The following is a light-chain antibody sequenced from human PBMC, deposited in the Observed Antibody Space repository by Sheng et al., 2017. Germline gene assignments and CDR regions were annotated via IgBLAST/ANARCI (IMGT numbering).Light chain of an antibody. CDR1: SSDVGTYNL. J-gene: IGLJ3*02. V-gene: IGLV2-14*02. CDR3: SSYSSRSSWV. CDR2: EGS. Sequence: QSALTQPASVSGSPGQSITIFCTGSSSDVGTYNLVSWYQQDPGKAPKLIIYEGSKRPSGVSNRFSGSKSGNTASLTISGLQAEDEADYYCSSYSSRSSWVFGGGTKLTVL.